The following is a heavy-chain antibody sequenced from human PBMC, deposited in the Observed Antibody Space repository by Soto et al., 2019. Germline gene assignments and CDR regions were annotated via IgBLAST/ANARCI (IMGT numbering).Heavy chain of an antibody. J-gene: IGHJ4*02. CDR2: IKQDGSEK. V-gene: IGHV3-7*01. CDR3: ARESEDLTSNFDY. CDR1: GFTFSSYW. Sequence: PGGSLRLSCAASGFTFSSYWMSWVRQAPGKGLEWVANIKQDGSEKYYVGSVKGRFTISRDNAKNSVYLDMNSLSAEDTAVYYCARESEDLTSNFDYWGQGTLVTVSS.